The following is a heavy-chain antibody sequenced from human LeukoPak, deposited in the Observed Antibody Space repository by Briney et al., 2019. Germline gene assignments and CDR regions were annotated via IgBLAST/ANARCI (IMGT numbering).Heavy chain of an antibody. Sequence: SETLSLTCAVYGGSFSGYYWSWFRQPPGKGLEWIGEINHSGSTNYNPSLKSRVTISVDTSKNQFSLKLSSVTAADTAVYYCHYSSRLRYYYGMDVWGKGTTVTVSS. V-gene: IGHV4-34*01. D-gene: IGHD6-13*01. J-gene: IGHJ6*04. CDR3: HYSSRLRYYYGMDV. CDR2: INHSGST. CDR1: GGSFSGYY.